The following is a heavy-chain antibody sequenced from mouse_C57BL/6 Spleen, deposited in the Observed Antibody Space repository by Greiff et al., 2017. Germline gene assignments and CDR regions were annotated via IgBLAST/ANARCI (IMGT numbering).Heavy chain of an antibody. V-gene: IGHV2-6-1*01. J-gene: IGHJ4*01. CDR3: ARHDDYDIYAMDY. D-gene: IGHD2-4*01. CDR1: GFSLTSYG. Sequence: VKLMESGPGLVAPSQSLSITCTVSGFSLTSYGVHWVRQPPGKGLEWLVVIWSDGSTTYNSALKSRLSISKDNSKNQLFLKMNSLQTDDTAMYYCARHDDYDIYAMDYWGQGTSVTVSS. CDR2: IWSDGST.